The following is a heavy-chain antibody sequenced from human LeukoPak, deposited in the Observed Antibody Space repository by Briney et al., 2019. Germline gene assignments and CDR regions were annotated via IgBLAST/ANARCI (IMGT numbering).Heavy chain of an antibody. D-gene: IGHD3-22*01. CDR2: IYSGGST. J-gene: IGHJ4*02. CDR1: GFTDSSNY. CDR3: AKERGPYYYDSSGYFDY. Sequence: PGGSLRLSCAASGFTDSSNYMSWVRQAPGKGLEWVSVIYSGGSTYYADSVKGRFTISRDNSKNTLYLQMNSLRAEDTAVYYCAKERGPYYYDSSGYFDYWGQGTLDTVSS. V-gene: IGHV3-66*01.